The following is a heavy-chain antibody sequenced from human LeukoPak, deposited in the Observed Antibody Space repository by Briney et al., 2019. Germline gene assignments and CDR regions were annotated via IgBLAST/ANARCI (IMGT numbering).Heavy chain of an antibody. CDR3: AKTRYTYGFHPDY. J-gene: IGHJ4*02. D-gene: IGHD5-18*01. Sequence: GGFLRLSCAASGFTFSSYAMSWVRQAPGKGLEWVSGISGGGGSTYYADSVKGRFTISRDNSKNTLYLQMNSLRAEDTAVYYCAKTRYTYGFHPDYWGQGTLVTVSS. V-gene: IGHV3-23*01. CDR2: ISGGGGST. CDR1: GFTFSSYA.